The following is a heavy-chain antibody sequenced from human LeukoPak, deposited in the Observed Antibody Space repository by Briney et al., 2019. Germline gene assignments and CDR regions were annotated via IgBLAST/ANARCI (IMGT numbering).Heavy chain of an antibody. J-gene: IGHJ4*02. CDR2: IYYSGST. CDR1: GGSISSYY. CDR3: ARAPAAGMNDY. Sequence: TSETLSLTCTVSGGSISSYYWSWIRQPPGKGLEWIGYIYYSGSTNYNPSLKSRVTISVDTSKNQFSLKLSSVTAADTAVYYCARAPAAGMNDYWGQGTLVTVSS. D-gene: IGHD6-13*01. V-gene: IGHV4-59*01.